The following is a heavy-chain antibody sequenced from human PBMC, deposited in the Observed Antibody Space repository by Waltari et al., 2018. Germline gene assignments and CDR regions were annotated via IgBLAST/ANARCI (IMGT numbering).Heavy chain of an antibody. Sequence: QMQLVQSGGGVVQPGGSLRLTCAASGFTFRRYGLPWVRQAPGEGLEGVAFIRYDGSNAYYADSVKGRFTISRDNSKNTLSLHMNSLRPEDTAVYYCAKDGSFVVVPEAMFDYYMDVWGKGTTVSVSS. D-gene: IGHD2-2*01. CDR3: AKDGSFVVVPEAMFDYYMDV. CDR1: GFTFRRYG. CDR2: IRYDGSNA. V-gene: IGHV3-30*02. J-gene: IGHJ6*03.